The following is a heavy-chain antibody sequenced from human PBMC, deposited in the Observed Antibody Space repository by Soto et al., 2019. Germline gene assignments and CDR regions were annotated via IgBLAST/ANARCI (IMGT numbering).Heavy chain of an antibody. CDR3: AKGYCSGGSCYLTYYFDY. CDR1: GFTFDDYA. Sequence: EVQLVESGGGLVQPGRSLRLSCAASGFTFDDYAMHWVRQAPGKGLEWVSGISWNSGSIGYADSVKGRFTISRDNAKNSLYLQMNSLRAEDTALYYCAKGYCSGGSCYLTYYFDYWGQGTLVTVFS. V-gene: IGHV3-9*01. CDR2: ISWNSGSI. D-gene: IGHD2-15*01. J-gene: IGHJ4*02.